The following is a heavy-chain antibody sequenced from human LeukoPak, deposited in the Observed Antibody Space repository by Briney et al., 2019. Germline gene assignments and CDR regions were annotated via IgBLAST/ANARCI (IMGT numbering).Heavy chain of an antibody. CDR3: ARDRPFDDSSGYYDAFDI. J-gene: IGHJ3*02. D-gene: IGHD3-22*01. CDR2: ISYDGSNK. CDR1: GFTFSSYA. V-gene: IGHV3-30-3*01. Sequence: PGGSLRLSCAASGFTFSSYAMHWVRQAPGKGLEWVAVISYDGSNKYCADSVKGRFTISRDNSKNTLYLQMNSLRAEDTAVYYCARDRPFDDSSGYYDAFDIWGQGTMVTVSS.